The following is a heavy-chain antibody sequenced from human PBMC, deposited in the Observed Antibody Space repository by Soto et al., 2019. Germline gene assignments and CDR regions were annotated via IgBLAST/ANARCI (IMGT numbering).Heavy chain of an antibody. CDR2: IYYSGTS. CDR3: GRQPGHCGSTTCFGYYSVDV. V-gene: IGHV4-31*03. D-gene: IGHD2-2*01. Sequence: NPSETLSLTCTVSGGSMSSSDHYWSWIRQLPGKGLEWIGYIYYSGTSYYNPSLKSRVTISVDTSNNQFSLKLTSVTAADTAVYYCGRQPGHCGSTTCFGYYSVDVWGQGTTVTVSS. CDR1: GGSMSSSDHY. J-gene: IGHJ6*02.